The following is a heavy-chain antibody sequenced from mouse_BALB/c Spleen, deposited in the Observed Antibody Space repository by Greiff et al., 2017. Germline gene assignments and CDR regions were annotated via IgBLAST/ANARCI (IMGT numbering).Heavy chain of an antibody. CDR1: GYSITSDYA. CDR2: ISYSGST. J-gene: IGHJ3*01. CDR3: ARGGTEFAY. D-gene: IGHD3-3*01. V-gene: IGHV3-2*02. Sequence: VQLKESGPGLVKPSQSLSLTCTVTGYSITSDYAWNWIRQFPGNKLEWMGYISYSGSTSYNPSLKSRISITRDTSKNQFFLQLNSVTTEDTATYYCARGGTEFAYWGQGTLVTVSA.